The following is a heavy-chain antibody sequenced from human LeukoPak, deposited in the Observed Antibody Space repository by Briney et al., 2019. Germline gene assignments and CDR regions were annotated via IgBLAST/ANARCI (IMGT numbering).Heavy chain of an antibody. D-gene: IGHD3-16*01. CDR1: GYTFSIYY. Sequence: ASVKVSCKASGYTFSIYYMHWVRQAPGQGLEWMGKINPIGGSISYAQKFQGRVTMTRDMSTSTVYMELSSLRSEDTAVYCCARDRKPYLEALRRGDYFDYWGQGTLVTVSS. V-gene: IGHV1-46*01. J-gene: IGHJ4*02. CDR2: INPIGGSI. CDR3: ARDRKPYLEALRRGDYFDY.